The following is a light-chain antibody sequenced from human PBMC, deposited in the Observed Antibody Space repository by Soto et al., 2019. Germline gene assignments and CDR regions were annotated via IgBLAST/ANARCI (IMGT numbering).Light chain of an antibody. CDR3: QQYGSSPLT. CDR1: QSVSSSY. V-gene: IGKV3-20*01. Sequence: EIVLTQSPGTLSLSPGERATLSCRASQSVSSSYLAWYQQKPGQAPRLLIYGASSRATGIPDRFSGSGSGKDFTLTISRLEPEDLAVYYCQQYGSSPLTFGQGTKVEIK. CDR2: GAS. J-gene: IGKJ1*01.